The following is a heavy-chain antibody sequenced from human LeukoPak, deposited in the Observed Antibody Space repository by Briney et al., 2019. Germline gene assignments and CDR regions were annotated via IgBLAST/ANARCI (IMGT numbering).Heavy chain of an antibody. V-gene: IGHV1-2*02. Sequence: ASVKGSCKASGYTFTGYYIHWMRQAPGQGLEKMGWINPNSGGTNYAQKFQGRVTMTRDTSISTAYMELSRLRSDDTAVYYCARDRGATTLYYFDYWGQGTLVTVSS. D-gene: IGHD5-24*01. CDR3: ARDRGATTLYYFDY. J-gene: IGHJ4*02. CDR2: INPNSGGT. CDR1: GYTFTGYY.